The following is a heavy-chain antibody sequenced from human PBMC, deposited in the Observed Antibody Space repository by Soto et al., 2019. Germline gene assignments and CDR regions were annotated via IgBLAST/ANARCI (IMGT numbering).Heavy chain of an antibody. CDR2: ISGNSGSI. V-gene: IGHV3-48*02. CDR1: GFTISTYP. J-gene: IGHJ5*02. CDR3: TRQNLEQSSGWYP. D-gene: IGHD6-19*01. Sequence: EVQLVESGGGLVQPGGSLRLSCAASGFTISTYPMNWVRQAPGKGLEWVSYISGNSGSIYYADSVKGRFIISRDNAKNSLYLHMNSLRDDDTAVYYCTRQNLEQSSGWYPWGQGTLVTVSS.